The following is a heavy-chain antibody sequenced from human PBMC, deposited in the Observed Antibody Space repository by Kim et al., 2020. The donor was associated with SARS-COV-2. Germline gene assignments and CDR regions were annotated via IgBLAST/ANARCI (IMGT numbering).Heavy chain of an antibody. CDR3: ARDRFWHIVVVPAAIRMRAYYYYGMDV. CDR1: GFTFSSYS. J-gene: IGHJ6*02. D-gene: IGHD2-2*02. CDR2: ISSSSSYI. Sequence: GGSLRLSCAASGFTFSSYSMNWVRQAPGKGLEWVSSISSSSSYIYYADSVKGRFTISRDNAKNSLYLQMNSLRAEDTAVYYCARDRFWHIVVVPAAIRMRAYYYYGMDVWGQGTTVTVSS. V-gene: IGHV3-21*01.